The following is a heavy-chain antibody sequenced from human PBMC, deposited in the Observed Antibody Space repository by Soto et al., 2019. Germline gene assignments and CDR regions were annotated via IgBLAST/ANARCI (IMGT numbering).Heavy chain of an antibody. CDR3: XXXXXXXXXY. CDR2: MFYSGSS. V-gene: IGHV4-30-4*01. CDR1: GGSISSGDYY. J-gene: IGHJ4*02. Sequence: QVQLQESGPGLVKPSQTLPLTCTVSGGSISSGDYYWSWIRQPPGKGLEWIGYMFYSGSSYYNPXXXXXXXXXXXXXXXXXXXXXXXXXXXXXXXXXXXXXXXXXXXYWGQGTLVTVSS.